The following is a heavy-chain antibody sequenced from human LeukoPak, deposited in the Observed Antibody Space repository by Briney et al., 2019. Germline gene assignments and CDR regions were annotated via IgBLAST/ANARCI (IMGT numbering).Heavy chain of an antibody. J-gene: IGHJ6*04. CDR2: INTYNGNT. V-gene: IGHV1-18*04. CDR3: ARPVGSLGYCSSSSCYFGGMDV. CDR1: GYTYTSYT. Sequence: ASVKVSCKASGYTYTSYTISRVRQAPGQGLEWMGWINTYNGNTNYAQKVQGRVTITTDTSTSTAYMELKSLISDDSAVYYCARPVGSLGYCSSSSCYFGGMDVWGKGTTVTVSS. D-gene: IGHD2-2*01.